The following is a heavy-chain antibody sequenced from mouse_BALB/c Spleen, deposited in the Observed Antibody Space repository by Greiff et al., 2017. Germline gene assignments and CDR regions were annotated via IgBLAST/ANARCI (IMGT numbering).Heavy chain of an antibody. CDR3: ASTMITTSAY. J-gene: IGHJ3*01. CDR1: GFSLTSYG. Sequence: QVQLQQSGPGLVQPSQSLSITCTVSGFSLTSYGVHWVRQPPGKGLEWLGMIWGDGSTDYNSALKSRLSISKDNSKSQVFLKMNSLQTDDTARYYCASTMITTSAYWGQGTLVTVSA. CDR2: IWGDGST. V-gene: IGHV2-4*02. D-gene: IGHD2-4*01.